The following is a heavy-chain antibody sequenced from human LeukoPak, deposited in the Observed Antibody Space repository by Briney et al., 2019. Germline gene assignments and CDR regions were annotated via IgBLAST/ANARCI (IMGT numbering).Heavy chain of an antibody. V-gene: IGHV4-34*01. CDR3: ARGLGI. J-gene: IGHJ4*02. CDR2: INHSGST. Sequence: SETLSLTCTVSGGSLSSYYCRWIRQPPGKGLEWIGEINHSGSTNYNPSLKSRVTISVDTSKNQFSLKLSSVTAADTAIYYCARGLGIWGQGTLVTVSS. D-gene: IGHD3-10*01. CDR1: GGSLSSYY.